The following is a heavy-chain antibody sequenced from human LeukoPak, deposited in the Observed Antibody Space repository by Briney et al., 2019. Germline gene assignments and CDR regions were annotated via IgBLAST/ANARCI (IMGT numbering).Heavy chain of an antibody. V-gene: IGHV4-34*01. CDR1: GGSFSGYY. CDR3: ARGRGSGSYNLRSPYYYYYMDV. J-gene: IGHJ6*03. CDR2: INHSGST. Sequence: SETLSLTCAVYGGSFSGYYWSWIRQPPGKGLEWIGEINHSGSTNYNPSLKSRVTISVDTSKNQFSLKLSSVTAADTAVYYRARGRGSGSYNLRSPYYYYYMDVWGKGTTVTVSS. D-gene: IGHD3-10*01.